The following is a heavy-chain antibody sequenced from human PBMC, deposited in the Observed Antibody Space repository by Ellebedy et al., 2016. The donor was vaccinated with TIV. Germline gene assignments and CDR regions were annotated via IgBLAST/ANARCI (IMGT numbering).Heavy chain of an antibody. CDR1: GYTLTELS. Sequence: AASVKVSCKVSGYTLTELSMHWVRQSPGKGLEWMGGFDTEDGETIYAPKFQGRVTMTEDTSTDTSYMDLSSMISEDTAVYYCATLQDFWSGYPTTPLDYWGQGTLVTVSS. V-gene: IGHV1-24*01. CDR2: FDTEDGET. D-gene: IGHD3-3*01. J-gene: IGHJ4*02. CDR3: ATLQDFWSGYPTTPLDY.